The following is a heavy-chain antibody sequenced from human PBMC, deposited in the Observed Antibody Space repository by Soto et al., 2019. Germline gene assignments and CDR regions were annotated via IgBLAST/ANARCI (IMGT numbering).Heavy chain of an antibody. D-gene: IGHD5-12*01. CDR1: GFTFSSYG. CDR2: ISYDGSNK. CDR3: ARGRLQLVGMDV. V-gene: IGHV3-30*03. Sequence: SCAASGFTFSSYGMHWFRQAPGKGLEWVAVISYDGSNKYYADSVKGRFTISRDNSTSTAYMELSSLRSEDTAVYYCARGRLQLVGMDVWGQGPTVTVSS. J-gene: IGHJ6*02.